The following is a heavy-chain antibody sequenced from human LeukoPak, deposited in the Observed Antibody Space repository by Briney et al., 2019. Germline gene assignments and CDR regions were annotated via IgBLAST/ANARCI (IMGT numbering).Heavy chain of an antibody. V-gene: IGHV4-38-2*01. Sequence: KPSETLSLTCDVSGYSISNGYYWGWIRQTPGKGLEWIGNIYRSGTTYYNPSLKSRVTVSVDTSKNQFSLKLSSVTAADTAVYYCARRLVVVPVAKRVSGDAFDIWGQGTMVSVSP. D-gene: IGHD2-2*01. J-gene: IGHJ3*02. CDR3: ARRLVVVPVAKRVSGDAFDI. CDR2: IYRSGTT. CDR1: GYSISNGYY.